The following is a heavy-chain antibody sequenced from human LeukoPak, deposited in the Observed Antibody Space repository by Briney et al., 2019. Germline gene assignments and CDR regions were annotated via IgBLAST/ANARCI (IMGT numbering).Heavy chain of an antibody. Sequence: GASVKVSCKASGYTFTSYVINWVRQATGQGLEWMGWMNPNSGNTGYAQKFQGRVTITRNTSISTAYMELSSLRSEDTAVYYCARRASIAARPGNWFDPWGQGTLVTVSS. CDR1: GYTFTSYV. V-gene: IGHV1-8*03. CDR3: ARRASIAARPGNWFDP. J-gene: IGHJ5*02. CDR2: MNPNSGNT. D-gene: IGHD6-6*01.